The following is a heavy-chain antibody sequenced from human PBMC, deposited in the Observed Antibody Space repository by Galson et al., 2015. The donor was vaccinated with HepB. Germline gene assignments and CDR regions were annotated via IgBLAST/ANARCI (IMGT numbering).Heavy chain of an antibody. V-gene: IGHV3-33*01. CDR1: GFTFSSYG. Sequence: LRLSCAASGFTFSSYGMHWVRQAPGKGLEWVAVIWYDGSNKYYADSVKGRFTISRDNSKNTLYLQMNSLRAEDTAVYYCARSNLNLWFGELFPYYYYGMDVWGQGTTVTVSS. CDR3: ARSNLNLWFGELFPYYYYGMDV. D-gene: IGHD3-10*01. CDR2: IWYDGSNK. J-gene: IGHJ6*02.